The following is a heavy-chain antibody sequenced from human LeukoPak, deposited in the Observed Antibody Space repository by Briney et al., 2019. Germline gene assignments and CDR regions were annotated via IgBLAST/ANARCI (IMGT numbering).Heavy chain of an antibody. Sequence: GGSLRLSCAASGFTFSNYAMTWVRPAPGKGLEWVSTISASDGGTYYADSVKGRFTISRDNSKSTLFPQTNSLRAEDTAIYYCAKDSITIQGDAFDFWGQGTMVTVSS. V-gene: IGHV3-23*01. CDR3: AKDSITIQGDAFDF. CDR2: ISASDGGT. J-gene: IGHJ3*01. D-gene: IGHD2-21*01. CDR1: GFTFSNYA.